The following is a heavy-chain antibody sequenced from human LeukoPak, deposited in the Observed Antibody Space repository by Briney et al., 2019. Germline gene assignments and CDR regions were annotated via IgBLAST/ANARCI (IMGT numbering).Heavy chain of an antibody. V-gene: IGHV3-21*01. CDR2: ISSSSS. CDR1: GFTFSSYS. Sequence: PGGSLRLSCAASGFTFSSYSMNWVRQAPGKGLEWVSSISSSSSYADSVKGRFTISRDNAKNSLYLQMNSLRAEDTALYYCARDRATSYDILTGYYQSQYYFDYWGQGTLVTVSS. CDR3: ARDRATSYDILTGYYQSQYYFDY. D-gene: IGHD3-9*01. J-gene: IGHJ4*02.